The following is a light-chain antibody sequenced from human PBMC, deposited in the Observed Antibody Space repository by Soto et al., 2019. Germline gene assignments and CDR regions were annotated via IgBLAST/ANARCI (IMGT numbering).Light chain of an antibody. CDR2: DVN. CDR3: CSYGGSFYV. V-gene: IGLV2-11*01. CDR1: SSDVGGYNY. J-gene: IGLJ1*01. Sequence: QSVLTQPHSVSGSPGQSVAISCSGTSSDVGGYNYVSWYQQHPGNAPKLIIFDVNKRPSGVPDRSSGSKSGSTASLTISGLQAEDEADYYCCSYGGSFYVVGTGTKVTVL.